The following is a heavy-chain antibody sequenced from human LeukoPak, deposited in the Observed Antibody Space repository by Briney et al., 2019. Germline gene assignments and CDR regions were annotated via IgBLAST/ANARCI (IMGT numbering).Heavy chain of an antibody. D-gene: IGHD6-13*01. CDR1: GFTFSSYS. Sequence: PGGSLRLSCAASGFTFSSYSMNWVRQARGKGLEWVSSISSSSSYIYYADSVKGRFTIYRDKDKNSLYMKMNSLRAEDTAVYYCARESTGPGSSSWFDYWGQGTLVTVSS. CDR3: ARESTGPGSSSWFDY. CDR2: ISSSSSYI. V-gene: IGHV3-21*01. J-gene: IGHJ4*02.